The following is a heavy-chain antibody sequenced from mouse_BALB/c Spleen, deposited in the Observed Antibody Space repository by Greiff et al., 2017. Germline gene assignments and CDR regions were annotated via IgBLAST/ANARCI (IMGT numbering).Heavy chain of an antibody. Sequence: EVMLVESGPELVKPGASVKISCKASGYSFTGYFMNWVMQSHGKSLEWIGRINPYNGDTFYNQKFKGKATLTVDKSSSTAHMELRSLASEDSAVYYCAYYDYDGGFAYWGQGTLVTVSA. J-gene: IGHJ3*01. CDR1: GYSFTGYF. D-gene: IGHD2-4*01. CDR2: INPYNGDT. CDR3: AYYDYDGGFAY. V-gene: IGHV1-20*02.